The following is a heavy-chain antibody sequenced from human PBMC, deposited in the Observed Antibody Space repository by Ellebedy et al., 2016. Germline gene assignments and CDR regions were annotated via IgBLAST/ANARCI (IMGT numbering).Heavy chain of an antibody. D-gene: IGHD2-2*01. CDR1: GFIFTSAW. CDR3: AADTPEPGSQIDY. Sequence: GGSLRLSCAASGFIFTSAWMSWVRQAPGKGLEWVGRIKSKFDGGTTDYAAPVKGRFTISRDDSKNTLYLQMGSLKSDDTAVYYCAADTPEPGSQIDYWGPGTLVTVSS. CDR2: IKSKFDGGTT. J-gene: IGHJ4*02. V-gene: IGHV3-15*01.